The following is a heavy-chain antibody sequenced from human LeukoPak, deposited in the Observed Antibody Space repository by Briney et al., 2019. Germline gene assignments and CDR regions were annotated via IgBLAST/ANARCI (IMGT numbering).Heavy chain of an antibody. V-gene: IGHV4-61*02. D-gene: IGHD7-27*01. Sequence: PSETLSLTCTVSGGSISSGSYYWSWIRQPAGKGLEWIGRIYTSGSTNYNPSLKSRVTISVDTSKNQFSLKLSSVTAADTAVYYCARVTGDMGSYWYFDLWGRGTLVTVSS. CDR1: GGSISSGSYY. CDR3: ARVTGDMGSYWYFDL. J-gene: IGHJ2*01. CDR2: IYTSGST.